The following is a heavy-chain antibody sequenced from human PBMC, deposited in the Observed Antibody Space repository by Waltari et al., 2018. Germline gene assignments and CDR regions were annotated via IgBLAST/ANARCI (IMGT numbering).Heavy chain of an antibody. CDR2: IKEDGSDR. V-gene: IGHV3-7*01. D-gene: IGHD3-10*01. CDR1: GFTFINLW. CDR3: ARELPGSLVVLDH. J-gene: IGHJ4*02. Sequence: EVQLVDSGGGLVQPGGSLRLSCAAAGFTFINLWMSWVRQAPGKGLEWMANIKEDGSDRNHVDSVKGRFTISRDNAKNSLYLQMNSRRAEDTAMYYCARELPGSLVVLDHWGQGTLVIVSS.